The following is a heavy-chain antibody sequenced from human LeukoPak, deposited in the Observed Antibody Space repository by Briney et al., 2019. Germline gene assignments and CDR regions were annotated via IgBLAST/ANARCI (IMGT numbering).Heavy chain of an antibody. CDR1: GFTFSSYS. D-gene: IGHD6-19*01. CDR2: ISSSSSTI. V-gene: IGHV3-48*04. Sequence: GGSLRLSCAASGFTFSSYSMNWVRQAPGKGLEWVSYISSSSSTIYYADSVKGRFTISRDSSKNTLFLQMNSLRAEDTAVYYCAKRMGAVARGGYYFDYWGQGTLVSVSS. CDR3: AKRMGAVARGGYYFDY. J-gene: IGHJ4*02.